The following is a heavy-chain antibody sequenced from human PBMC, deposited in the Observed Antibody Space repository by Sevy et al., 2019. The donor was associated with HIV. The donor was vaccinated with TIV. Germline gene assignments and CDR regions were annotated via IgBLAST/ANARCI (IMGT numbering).Heavy chain of an antibody. D-gene: IGHD2-15*01. J-gene: IGHJ5*02. CDR3: AREVVRSLSFSNNWFDP. CDR1: GDSVSSNSAA. Sequence: KQSLTLSLTCAISGDSVSSNSAAWNWIRQSPSRGLEWLGRTYYRSKWYNDYAVSVKSRITINPDTSKNQFSLQLNSVTPEDTAVYYCAREVVRSLSFSNNWFDPWGQGTLVTVSS. CDR2: TYYRSKWYN. V-gene: IGHV6-1*01.